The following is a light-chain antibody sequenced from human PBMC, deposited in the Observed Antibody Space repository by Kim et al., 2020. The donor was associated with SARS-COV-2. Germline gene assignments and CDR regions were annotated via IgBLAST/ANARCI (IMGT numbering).Light chain of an antibody. CDR1: SIGGKS. J-gene: IGLJ1*01. CDR2: DDR. CDR3: QVWDSSSGHYG. Sequence: APRQAAELPCGGKSIGGKSGHWYRKKPGQGPVLVVYDDRDRPSGVGERFAGSNAGNTATLTISWVEAGDEAVYYCQVWDSSSGHYGFGTGTKVTVL. V-gene: IGLV3-21*02.